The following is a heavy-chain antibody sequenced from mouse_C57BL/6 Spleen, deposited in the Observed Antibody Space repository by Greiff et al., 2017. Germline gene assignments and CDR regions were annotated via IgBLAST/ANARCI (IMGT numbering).Heavy chain of an antibody. CDR3: ARRDYDYPFAY. J-gene: IGHJ3*01. CDR2: IYPSDSET. D-gene: IGHD2-4*01. CDR1: GYTFTSYW. V-gene: IGHV1-61*01. Sequence: QVQLQQPGAELVRPGSSVKLSCKASGYTFTSYWMDWVKQRPGQGLEWIGNIYPSDSETHYNQKFKDKATLTVDKSSSTAYMQLSSLTSEDSAVYYCARRDYDYPFAYWGQGTLVTVSA.